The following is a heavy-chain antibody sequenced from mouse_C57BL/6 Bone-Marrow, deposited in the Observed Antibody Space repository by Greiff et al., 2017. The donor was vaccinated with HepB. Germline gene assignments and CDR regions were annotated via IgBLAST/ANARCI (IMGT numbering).Heavy chain of an antibody. CDR3: TSDGYYFY. D-gene: IGHD2-3*01. V-gene: IGHV14-4*01. Sequence: EVQLQQSGAELVRPGASVKLSCTASGFNIKDVYMHWVKQRPEQGLEWIGWIDPENGDTEYASKFQGKATITADTSSNTAYLQLSSLTSEDTAVYYCTSDGYYFYWGQGTTLTVSS. J-gene: IGHJ2*01. CDR1: GFNIKDVY. CDR2: IDPENGDT.